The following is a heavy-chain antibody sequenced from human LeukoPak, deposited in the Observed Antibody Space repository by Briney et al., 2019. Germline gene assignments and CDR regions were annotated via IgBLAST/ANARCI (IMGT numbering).Heavy chain of an antibody. J-gene: IGHJ4*02. CDR2: INHSGST. V-gene: IGHV4-34*01. D-gene: IGHD6-19*01. CDR3: ARHRRLVVGQWLVFSYYFDY. Sequence: KASETLSLTCAVYGGSFSGYYWSWIRQPPGKGLEWIGEINHSGSTNYNPSLKSRVTISVDTSKNQFSLKLSSVTAADTAVYYCARHRRLVVGQWLVFSYYFDYWGQGTLVTVSS. CDR1: GGSFSGYY.